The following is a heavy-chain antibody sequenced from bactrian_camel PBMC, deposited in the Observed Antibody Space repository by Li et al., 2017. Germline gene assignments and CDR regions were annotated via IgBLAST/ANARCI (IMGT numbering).Heavy chain of an antibody. Sequence: QVQLVESGGGLVQPEGSLRLSCLASGVTSRRQYISWVRQAPGKGLEWVSSIYSDGSNTYYADSVKGRFTISRDNAKNTVYLEMSSLRSEDTALYYCVMNGALFKAWGQGTQVTVS. CDR3: VMNGALFKA. CDR1: GVTSRRQY. CDR2: IYSDGSNT. V-gene: IGHV3-2*01. J-gene: IGHJ6*01.